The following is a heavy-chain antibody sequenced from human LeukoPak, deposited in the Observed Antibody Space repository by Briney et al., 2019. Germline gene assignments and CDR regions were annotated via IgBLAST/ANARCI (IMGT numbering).Heavy chain of an antibody. V-gene: IGHV4-31*03. D-gene: IGHD3-10*01. CDR3: ATGTYXYGSXSXFQ. CDR1: GGSISSGGYY. Sequence: PSETLSLTCTVSGGSISSGGYYWSWIRQHPGKGLEWIGYIYYSGSTYYNPSLKSRVTISVDTSKNQFSLKLSSVTAADTAVYYCATGTYXYGSXSXFQWGQGTLVT. CDR2: IYYSGST. J-gene: IGHJ4*02.